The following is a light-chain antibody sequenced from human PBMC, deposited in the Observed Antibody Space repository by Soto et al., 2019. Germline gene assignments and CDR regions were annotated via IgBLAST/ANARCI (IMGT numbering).Light chain of an antibody. J-gene: IGKJ1*01. CDR3: RQRSNWPRT. CDR2: DAS. CDR1: QSVSSY. Sequence: EIVLTQSPATLSLSPGEGATLSCRASQSVSSYLAWYQQKPGQAPRLLIYDASNRATGIPARFSGSGSGTDFTLTISSLEPEDFAIYYCRQRSNWPRTFGQGTKVDIK. V-gene: IGKV3-11*01.